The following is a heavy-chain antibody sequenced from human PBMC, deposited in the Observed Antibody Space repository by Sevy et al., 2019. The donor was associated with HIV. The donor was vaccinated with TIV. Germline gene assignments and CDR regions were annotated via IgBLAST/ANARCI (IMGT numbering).Heavy chain of an antibody. CDR1: GFTFSSFS. CDR3: ARNLPVAGICFDY. Sequence: GGSLRLSCAASGFTFSSFSMNWVRQAPGKGLEWISFISTSSFVTSTTNNIYYADSVMGRFTISRDNAKNSLYLQMRGLRVEDTAVYYCARNLPVAGICFDYWGQGALVTVSS. CDR2: ISTSSFVTSTTNNI. J-gene: IGHJ4*02. V-gene: IGHV3-48*01. D-gene: IGHD6-19*01.